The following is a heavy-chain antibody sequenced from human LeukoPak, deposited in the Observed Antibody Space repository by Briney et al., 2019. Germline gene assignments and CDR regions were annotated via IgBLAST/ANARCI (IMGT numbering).Heavy chain of an antibody. CDR2: INPSGGNT. J-gene: IGHJ4*02. CDR1: GYIFTSYY. V-gene: IGHV1-46*01. D-gene: IGHD1-26*01. CDR3: ARVDGSSNHDY. Sequence: ASVKVSCKASGYIFTSYYIHWVRQAPGQGLEWMGIINPSGGNTNYAQKFQGRVTMTRDTSTSTVYMELSSLRSEDTAVYYCARVDGSSNHDYWGQGTLVTVSS.